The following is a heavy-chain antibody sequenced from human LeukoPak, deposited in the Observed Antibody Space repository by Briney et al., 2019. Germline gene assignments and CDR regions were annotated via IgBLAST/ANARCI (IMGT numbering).Heavy chain of an antibody. D-gene: IGHD3-22*01. Sequence: GASLQISCKGSGYIFTGYWIAWVRQLPGRGLEWMGVIYPSDSDTRYSPSFQGQVTISADRSINTAYLQWSSLKASGTAMYYCARLAYNFDSSGYYRLGYYYMDVWGKGTTVIVSS. CDR2: IYPSDSDT. CDR3: ARLAYNFDSSGYYRLGYYYMDV. V-gene: IGHV5-51*01. J-gene: IGHJ6*03. CDR1: GYIFTGYW.